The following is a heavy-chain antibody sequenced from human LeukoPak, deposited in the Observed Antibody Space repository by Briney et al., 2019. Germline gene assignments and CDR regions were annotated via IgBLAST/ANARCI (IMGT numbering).Heavy chain of an antibody. J-gene: IGHJ4*02. CDR3: ARVGSGYYGSFDY. V-gene: IGHV3-23*01. D-gene: IGHD3-22*01. CDR2: ISGSGDIT. Sequence: PGGSLRLSCAASGFTFSSYAMSWVRQAPGKGLEWVSAISGSGDITYYADSVKGRFTVSRDNSKNTLYLQMNSLRAEDTAVYSCARVGSGYYGSFDYWGQGTLVTVSS. CDR1: GFTFSSYA.